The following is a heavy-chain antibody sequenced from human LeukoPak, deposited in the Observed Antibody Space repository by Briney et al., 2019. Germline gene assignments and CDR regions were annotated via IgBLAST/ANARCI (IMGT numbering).Heavy chain of an antibody. CDR3: ARTPRYCSSTSCYFSDY. Sequence: GESLKISCKGSGYSFTSYWIGWVRQMPGKGLEWMGIIYPGDSDTRYSPSFQGQVTISAGKSISTAYLQWSSLKASDTAMYYCARTPRYCSSTSCYFSDYWGQGTLVTVSS. CDR1: GYSFTSYW. J-gene: IGHJ4*02. V-gene: IGHV5-51*01. CDR2: IYPGDSDT. D-gene: IGHD2-2*01.